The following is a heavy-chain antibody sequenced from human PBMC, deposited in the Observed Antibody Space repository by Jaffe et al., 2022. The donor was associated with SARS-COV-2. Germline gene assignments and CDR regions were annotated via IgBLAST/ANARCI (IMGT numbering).Heavy chain of an antibody. J-gene: IGHJ6*03. CDR3: ARGEVMGIPFGYYYYMDV. D-gene: IGHD2-8*01. CDR2: INHSGST. Sequence: QVQLQQWGAGLLKPSETLSLTCAVYGGSFSGYYWSWIRQPPGKGLEWIGEINHSGSTNYNPSLKSRVTISVDTSKNQFSLKLSSVTAADTAVYYCARGEVMGIPFGYYYYMDVWGKGTTVTVSS. CDR1: GGSFSGYY. V-gene: IGHV4-34*01.